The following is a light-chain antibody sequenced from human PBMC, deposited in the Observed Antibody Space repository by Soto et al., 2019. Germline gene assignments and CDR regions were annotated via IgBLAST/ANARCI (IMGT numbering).Light chain of an antibody. CDR1: KLGDKY. CDR2: QDN. CDR3: QAWDSSTPVV. J-gene: IGLJ2*01. Sequence: SYELTQPPSVSVSPGRTASITCSGDKLGDKYACWYQQKPGQSPVLVIYQDNKRPSGIPERFSGSNSGNTATLTISGTQAMDEADYYCQAWDSSTPVVFGGGTQLTVL. V-gene: IGLV3-1*01.